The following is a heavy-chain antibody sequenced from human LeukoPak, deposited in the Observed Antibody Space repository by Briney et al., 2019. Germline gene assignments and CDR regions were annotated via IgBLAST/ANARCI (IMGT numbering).Heavy chain of an antibody. J-gene: IGHJ4*02. D-gene: IGHD1-26*01. V-gene: IGHV3-30*18. CDR2: ISYDGSNK. Sequence: PGRSLRLSCAASGFTFSSNAMHWVRQAPGKGLEWVTVISYDGSNKYYGDSVKGRFTISRDNSENTLYLKMNSLRAEDTAVYYCAKEGSNGDFDYWGQGTLVTVSS. CDR1: GFTFSSNA. CDR3: AKEGSNGDFDY.